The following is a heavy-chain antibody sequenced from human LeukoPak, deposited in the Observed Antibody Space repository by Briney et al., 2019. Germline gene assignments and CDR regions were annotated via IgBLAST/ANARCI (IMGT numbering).Heavy chain of an antibody. Sequence: PGGSLRLSCAASGFTFSSYWMSWVRQAPGKGLEWVANIKQDGSEKYYVDSVKGRYTISRDNAKNSLYLQMNSLRAEDTAVYYCARTSWYSSSLYYYYGMDVWGQGTMVTVSS. CDR1: GFTFSSYW. CDR2: IKQDGSEK. CDR3: ARTSWYSSSLYYYYGMDV. V-gene: IGHV3-7*01. D-gene: IGHD6-13*01. J-gene: IGHJ6*02.